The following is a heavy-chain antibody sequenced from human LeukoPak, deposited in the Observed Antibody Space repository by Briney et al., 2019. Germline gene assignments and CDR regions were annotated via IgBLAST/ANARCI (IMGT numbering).Heavy chain of an antibody. CDR1: GFTFSNAW. D-gene: IGHD5-12*01. Sequence: GGSPKLSCAASGFTFSNAWMSWVRQAPGKGLEWVGRIKSKTEGGTTDNAAPVKGRFTISRDDSKNTVHLQMNSLKTEDTAVYYCTTDRGYSGYHVSYYYGMDVWGQGTTVTVSS. CDR2: IKSKTEGGTT. CDR3: TTDRGYSGYHVSYYYGMDV. J-gene: IGHJ6*02. V-gene: IGHV3-15*01.